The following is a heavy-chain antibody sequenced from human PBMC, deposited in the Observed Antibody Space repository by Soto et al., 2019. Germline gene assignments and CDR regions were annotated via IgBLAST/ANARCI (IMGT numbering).Heavy chain of an antibody. J-gene: IGHJ4*02. D-gene: IGHD6-13*01. CDR3: AKDLAAAAARTSIDY. CDR2: ISGSGGST. Sequence: GGSLRLSCAASGFTFSSYAMSWVRQAPGKGLEWVSAISGSGGSTYYADSVKGRFTISRDNSKNTLYLQMNSLRAEDTAVYYCAKDLAAAAARTSIDYWGQGTLVTAPQ. V-gene: IGHV3-23*01. CDR1: GFTFSSYA.